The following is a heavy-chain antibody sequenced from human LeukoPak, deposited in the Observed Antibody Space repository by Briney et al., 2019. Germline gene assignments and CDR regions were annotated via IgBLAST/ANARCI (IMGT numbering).Heavy chain of an antibody. CDR1: GGTFSSYA. Sequence: SSVKVSGKASGGTFSSYAISWVRQAPGQGLEWMGGIIPIFGTANYAQKFQGRVTITADESTSTAYMELSSLRSEDTAVYYCAGGAYYDILTGYFDYWGQGTLVTVSS. D-gene: IGHD3-9*01. CDR3: AGGAYYDILTGYFDY. J-gene: IGHJ4*02. V-gene: IGHV1-69*01. CDR2: IIPIFGTA.